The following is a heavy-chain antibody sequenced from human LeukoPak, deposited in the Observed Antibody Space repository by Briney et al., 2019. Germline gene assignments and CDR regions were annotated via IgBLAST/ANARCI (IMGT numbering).Heavy chain of an antibody. CDR3: ARHYGDCFYYFDY. Sequence: SETLSLTCTVSGGSISSYYWSWIRQPPGKGLEWIGCIYYTGSTYYNPSLKSRVTISVDTSKNQFSLKLSSVTAADTAVYYCARHYGDCFYYFDYWGQGTLVTVSS. J-gene: IGHJ4*02. D-gene: IGHD4-17*01. V-gene: IGHV4-59*08. CDR2: IYYTGST. CDR1: GGSISSYY.